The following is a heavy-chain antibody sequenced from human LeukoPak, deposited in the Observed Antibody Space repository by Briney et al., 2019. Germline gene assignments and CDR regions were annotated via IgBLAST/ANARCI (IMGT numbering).Heavy chain of an antibody. CDR1: GFTFDDYA. D-gene: IGHD6-19*01. CDR3: AKVPLIAVAGTRVGYFQH. Sequence: GRSLRLSCAASGFTFDDYAMHWVRQAPGKGLEWVSGISWNSGSIGYADSVKGRFTISRDNAKNSLYLQMNSLRAEDTAVYYCAKVPLIAVAGTRVGYFQHWGQGTLVTVSS. J-gene: IGHJ1*01. CDR2: ISWNSGSI. V-gene: IGHV3-9*01.